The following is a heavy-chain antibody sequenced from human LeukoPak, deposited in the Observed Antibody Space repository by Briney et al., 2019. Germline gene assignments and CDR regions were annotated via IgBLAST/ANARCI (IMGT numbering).Heavy chain of an antibody. CDR2: INHSGST. Sequence: SETLSLTCAVYGGPFGVYYWSWVRQPPGKGLEWFGEINHSGSTNYNPSLKSRVTISVDTSKNHFSLKLSSVTAADTAVYYCAGPGAGDLDYWGQGTLVTVSS. CDR3: AGPGAGDLDY. D-gene: IGHD3-10*01. V-gene: IGHV4-34*01. CDR1: GGPFGVYY. J-gene: IGHJ4*02.